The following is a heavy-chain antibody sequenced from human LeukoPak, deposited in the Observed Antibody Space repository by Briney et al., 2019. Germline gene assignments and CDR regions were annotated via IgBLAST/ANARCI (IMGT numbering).Heavy chain of an antibody. Sequence: GGSLRLSCAASGFTVSSNYMSWVRQAPGKGLEWVSVIYSGGSTYYADSVKGRFTISRDNAKNSLYLQMNSLRAEDTAVYYCARDLHGDYVRDAFDIWGQGTMVTVSS. CDR2: IYSGGST. V-gene: IGHV3-53*01. CDR1: GFTVSSNY. D-gene: IGHD4-17*01. J-gene: IGHJ3*02. CDR3: ARDLHGDYVRDAFDI.